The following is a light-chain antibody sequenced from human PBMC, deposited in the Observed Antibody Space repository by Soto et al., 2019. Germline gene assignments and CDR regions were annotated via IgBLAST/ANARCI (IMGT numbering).Light chain of an antibody. CDR1: QSISSN. Sequence: EIVMTQSPATLSVSPGERSTLSCRASQSISSNLAWYQQKPGQAPRLLMFRTSSRATGFPARFSGSGSGTEFNLTISSLQSEDFGVYYCQQYNNWPRATFGRGTTVDIK. CDR2: RTS. CDR3: QQYNNWPRAT. J-gene: IGKJ4*01. V-gene: IGKV3-15*01.